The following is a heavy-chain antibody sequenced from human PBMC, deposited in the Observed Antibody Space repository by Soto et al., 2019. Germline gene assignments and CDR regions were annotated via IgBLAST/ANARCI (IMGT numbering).Heavy chain of an antibody. D-gene: IGHD3-22*01. CDR2: IIPIFGTA. CDR1: GGTFSSYA. Sequence: QVQLVQSGAEVKKPGSSVKVSCKASGGTFSSYAISWVRQAPGQGLEWMGGIIPIFGTANYAQKFQGRVTITADESTSTAYMERSSLRSEDTAVYYCARARYYYDSSGYYSYYYGMDVWGQGTTVTVSS. V-gene: IGHV1-69*01. CDR3: ARARYYYDSSGYYSYYYGMDV. J-gene: IGHJ6*02.